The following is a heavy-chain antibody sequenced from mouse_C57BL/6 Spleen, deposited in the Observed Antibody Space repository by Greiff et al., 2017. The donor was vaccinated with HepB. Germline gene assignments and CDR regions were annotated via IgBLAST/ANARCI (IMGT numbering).Heavy chain of an antibody. CDR3: WRQALSWYFDV. CDR2: IRSKSNNYAT. CDR1: GFSFNTYA. J-gene: IGHJ1*03. D-gene: IGHD6-1*01. V-gene: IGHV10-1*01. Sequence: EVQRVESGGGLVQPKGSLKLSCAASGFSFNTYAMNWVRQAPGKGLEWVARIRSKSNNYATYYADSVKDRFTISRDDSESMLYLQMNNLKTEDTAMYYCWRQALSWYFDVWGTGTTVTVSS.